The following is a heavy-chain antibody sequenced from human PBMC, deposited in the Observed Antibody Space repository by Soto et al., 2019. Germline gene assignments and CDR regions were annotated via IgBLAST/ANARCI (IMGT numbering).Heavy chain of an antibody. CDR3: ARDGFLHYGDPRDYYYGMDV. Sequence: SETLSLTCTVSGGSISSGDYYWSWIRQPPGKGLEWIGYIYYSGSTYYNPSLKSRVTISVDTSKNQFSLKLSSVTAADTAVYYCARDGFLHYGDPRDYYYGMDVWGQGTTVTVSS. CDR2: IYYSGST. CDR1: GGSISSGDYY. D-gene: IGHD4-17*01. J-gene: IGHJ6*02. V-gene: IGHV4-30-4*01.